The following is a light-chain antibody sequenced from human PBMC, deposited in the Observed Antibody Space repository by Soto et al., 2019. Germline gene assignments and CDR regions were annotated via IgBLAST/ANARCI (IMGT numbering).Light chain of an antibody. J-gene: IGLJ1*01. Sequence: QTVVTQEPSFSVSPGGTVTLTCGLSSGSVSTSYYPSWYQQTPGQAPRTLIYSTNTRSSGVPDRFSGSILGNKAALTITGAQADVLSDSSSALYFGSSLHVFRPRTNV. CDR3: ALYFGSSLHV. V-gene: IGLV8-61*01. CDR1: SGSVSTSYY. CDR2: STN.